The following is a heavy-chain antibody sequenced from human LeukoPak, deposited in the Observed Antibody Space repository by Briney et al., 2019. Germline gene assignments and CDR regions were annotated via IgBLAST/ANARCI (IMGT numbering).Heavy chain of an antibody. Sequence: SQTLSLTCTVSGGSISSGGYYWSWIRQPAGKGLDWIGRIYTSGSTNYNPSLKSRVTMSVDTSKNQFSLKLSSVTAADTAVYYCARGRDIVVVPAASHDAFDIWGQWTMVTVSS. CDR3: ARGRDIVVVPAASHDAFDI. CDR1: GGSISSGGYY. CDR2: IYTSGST. J-gene: IGHJ3*02. V-gene: IGHV4-61*02. D-gene: IGHD2-2*01.